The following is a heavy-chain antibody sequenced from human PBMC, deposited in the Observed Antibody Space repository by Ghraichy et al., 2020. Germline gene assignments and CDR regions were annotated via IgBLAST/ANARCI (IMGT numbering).Heavy chain of an antibody. CDR2: IYYSGST. CDR1: GGSISSSSYY. CDR3: ARTYYDFWSGYYTPYWYFDL. V-gene: IGHV4-39*01. Sequence: SETLSLTCTVSGGSISSSSYYWGWIRQPPGKGLEWIGSIYYSGSTYYNPSLKSRVTISVDTSKNQFSLKLSSVTAADTAVYYCARTYYDFWSGYYTPYWYFDLWGRGTLVTVSS. D-gene: IGHD3-3*01. J-gene: IGHJ2*01.